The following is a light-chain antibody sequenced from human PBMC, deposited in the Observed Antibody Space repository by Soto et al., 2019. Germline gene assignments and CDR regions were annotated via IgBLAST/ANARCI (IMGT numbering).Light chain of an antibody. V-gene: IGKV1-33*01. J-gene: IGKJ5*01. CDR2: DAS. CDR1: QNINNY. Sequence: DIPLTQAPSSLSASVGDRVTITFQASQNINNYLNWYQQKPGRAPKLLIYDASNLEAGVPSRFRGSGSGTDFTFTISRLQPEDIAAYYCQQYENLPTFGQGTRLEI. CDR3: QQYENLPT.